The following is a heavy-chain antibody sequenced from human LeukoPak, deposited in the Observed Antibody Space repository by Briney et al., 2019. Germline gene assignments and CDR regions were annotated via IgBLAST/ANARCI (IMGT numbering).Heavy chain of an antibody. CDR1: GFTFSSYD. D-gene: IGHD2-2*02. CDR2: IGTAGDT. Sequence: GGSLRLSCAASGFTFSSYDMHWVRQATGKGLEWVSAIGTAGDTYYPGSVKGRFTISRENAKNSLYLQMNSLRAGDTAVYYCARAIPDEDAFDIWGQGTMVTVSS. V-gene: IGHV3-13*01. CDR3: ARAIPDEDAFDI. J-gene: IGHJ3*02.